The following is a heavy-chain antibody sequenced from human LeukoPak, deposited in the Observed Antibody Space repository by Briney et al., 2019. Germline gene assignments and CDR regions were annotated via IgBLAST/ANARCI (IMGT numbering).Heavy chain of an antibody. CDR2: ISGYNGNT. J-gene: IGHJ3*02. V-gene: IGHV1-18*01. D-gene: IGHD1-26*01. Sequence: ASVKVSCKASGYTFTTYNINWVRQAPGQGLEWMGWISGYNGNTNYAQKLQGRVTMTTDTSTSTAYMELRSLRSDDTAVYYCAREQWELQNAFDIWGQGTMVTVSS. CDR1: GYTFTTYN. CDR3: AREQWELQNAFDI.